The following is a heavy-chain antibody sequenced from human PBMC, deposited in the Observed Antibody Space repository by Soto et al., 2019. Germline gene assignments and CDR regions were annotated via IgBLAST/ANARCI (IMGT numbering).Heavy chain of an antibody. CDR2: INPSGGST. V-gene: IGHV1-46*01. D-gene: IGHD3-22*01. Sequence: ASVKVSCKASGYTFTSYYMHWVRQAPGQGLEWMGIINPSGGSTSYAQKFQGRVTMTRDTSTSTVHMELSSLRSEDTAVYYCARVLLRSMYDSSGFDAFDIWGQGTMVTVSS. CDR3: ARVLLRSMYDSSGFDAFDI. CDR1: GYTFTSYY. J-gene: IGHJ3*02.